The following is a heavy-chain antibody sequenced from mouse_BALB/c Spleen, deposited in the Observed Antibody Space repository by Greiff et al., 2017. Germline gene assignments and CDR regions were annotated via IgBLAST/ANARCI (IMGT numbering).Heavy chain of an antibody. CDR1: GYTFTSYV. D-gene: IGHD4-1*01. V-gene: IGHV1-14*01. CDR3: ARPGTTYYAMDY. J-gene: IGHJ4*01. CDR2: INPYNDGT. Sequence: EVKLLESGPELVKPGASVKMSCKASGYTFTSYVMHWVKQKPGQGLEWIGYINPYNDGTKYNEKFKGKATLTSDKSSSTAYMELSSLTSEDSAVYYCARPGTTYYAMDYWGQGTSVTVSS.